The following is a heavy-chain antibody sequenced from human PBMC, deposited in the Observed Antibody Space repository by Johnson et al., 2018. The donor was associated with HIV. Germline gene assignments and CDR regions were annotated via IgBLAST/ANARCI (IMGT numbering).Heavy chain of an antibody. CDR3: ARDHIRGYDSPNDAFDI. CDR1: GFTFSSYG. V-gene: IGHV3-30*19. CDR2: ISYDGSNK. Sequence: QVQLVESGGGVVQPGRSLRLSCAASGFTFSSYGMHWVRQAPGKGLEWVAFISYDGSNKYYADSVKGRFTISRDNAKNSLYLQMNSLRAEDTDVYYCARDHIRGYDSPNDAFDIWGQGTMVTVSS. D-gene: IGHD3-22*01. J-gene: IGHJ3*02.